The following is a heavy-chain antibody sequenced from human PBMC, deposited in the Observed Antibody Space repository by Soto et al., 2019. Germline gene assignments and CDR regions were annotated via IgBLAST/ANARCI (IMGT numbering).Heavy chain of an antibody. CDR1: GDSISTVDYF. CDR2: IYKSATT. J-gene: IGHJ5*01. Sequence: QVQLLESGPGLVKPSQTLSLTCSVSGDSISTVDYFWAWVRQPPGQALEYIGYIYKSATTYYNPSFESRVAISLDTSKSQFSLNVTSLTAADTAVYFCARGRYCLTGRCFPNWFDSWGQRTLVTVSS. V-gene: IGHV4-30-4*01. D-gene: IGHD2-15*01. CDR3: ARGRYCLTGRCFPNWFDS.